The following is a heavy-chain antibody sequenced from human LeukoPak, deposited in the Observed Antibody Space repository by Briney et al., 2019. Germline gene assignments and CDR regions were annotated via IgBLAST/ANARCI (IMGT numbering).Heavy chain of an antibody. Sequence: PVKVSCKASGGTFSSYAISWVRQAPGQGLEWMGGIIPIFGTANYAQKFQGRVTITTDESTSTAYMELSSLRSEDTAVYYCARALGYCSSTSCIIDWFDPWGQGTLVTVSS. V-gene: IGHV1-69*05. J-gene: IGHJ5*02. CDR1: GGTFSSYA. CDR3: ARALGYCSSTSCIIDWFDP. CDR2: IIPIFGTA. D-gene: IGHD2-2*01.